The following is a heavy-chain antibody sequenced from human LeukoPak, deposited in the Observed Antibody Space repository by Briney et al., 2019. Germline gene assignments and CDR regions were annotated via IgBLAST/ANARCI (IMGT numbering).Heavy chain of an antibody. CDR2: IYSGGST. V-gene: IGHV3-66*01. CDR3: ARTASYSSGWSIYYYYYMDV. D-gene: IGHD6-19*01. Sequence: GGSLRLSCAASGFTVSSNYMSWVRQAPGKGLEWVSVIYSGGSTYYADSVKGRFTISRDNSKNTLYLQMNSLRAEDTAVYYCARTASYSSGWSIYYYYYMDVWGKGTTVTISS. J-gene: IGHJ6*03. CDR1: GFTVSSNY.